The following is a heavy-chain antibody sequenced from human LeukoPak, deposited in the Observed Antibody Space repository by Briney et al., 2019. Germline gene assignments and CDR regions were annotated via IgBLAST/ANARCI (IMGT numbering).Heavy chain of an antibody. CDR2: ISSSSSTI. CDR1: GFTFSSYS. J-gene: IGHJ4*02. CDR3: ARGATYLGAYYYDSSGYYGYDY. Sequence: GGSLRLSCAASGFTFSSYSMNWVRQAPGKGLEWVSYISSSSSTIYYADSVKGRFTISRDNAKNSLYLQMNSLRADDTAVYYCARGATYLGAYYYDSSGYYGYDYWGQGTLVTVSS. D-gene: IGHD3-22*01. V-gene: IGHV3-48*01.